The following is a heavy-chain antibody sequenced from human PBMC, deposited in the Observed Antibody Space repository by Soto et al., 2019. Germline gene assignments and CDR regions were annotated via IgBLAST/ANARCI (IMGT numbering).Heavy chain of an antibody. J-gene: IGHJ4*02. CDR2: IIPIFGTA. CDR1: GGTFSSYA. V-gene: IGHV1-69*01. Sequence: QVQLVQSGAEVKKPGSSVKVSCKASGGTFSSYAISWVRQAPGQGLEWMGGIIPIFGTANYAQKFQGRVTITADESTSTAYMELSSLRSEDTAVYYCARDLDGSGSYYTDYWGQGTLVTVAA. CDR3: ARDLDGSGSYYTDY. D-gene: IGHD3-10*01.